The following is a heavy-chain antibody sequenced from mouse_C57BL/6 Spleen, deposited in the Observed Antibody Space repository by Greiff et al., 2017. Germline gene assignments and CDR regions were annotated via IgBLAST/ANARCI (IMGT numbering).Heavy chain of an antibody. J-gene: IGHJ2*01. V-gene: IGHV1-55*01. CDR3: ARSGSSGHYFDY. CDR1: GYTFTSYW. D-gene: IGHD1-3*01. CDR2: IYPGSGST. Sequence: QVQLKQPGAELVKPGASVKMSCKASGYTFTSYWITWVKQRPGQGLEWIGDIYPGSGSTNYNEKFKSKATLTVDTSSSTAYMQLSSLTSEDSAVYYCARSGSSGHYFDYWGQGTTLTVSS.